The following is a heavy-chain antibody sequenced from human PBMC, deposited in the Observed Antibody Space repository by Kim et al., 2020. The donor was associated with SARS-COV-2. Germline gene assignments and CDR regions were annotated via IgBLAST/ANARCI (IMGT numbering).Heavy chain of an antibody. CDR2: ISYDGSNK. Sequence: GGSLRLSCAASGFTFSSYAMHWVRQAPGKGLEWVAVISYDGSNKYYADFVKGRFTISRDNSKNTLYLQMNSLRAEYTAVYYCASGRPRITMIVVVTRNVYYAFDIWGQGTTVTVSS. CDR1: GFTFSSYA. V-gene: IGHV3-30-3*01. CDR3: ASGRPRITMIVVVTRNVYYAFDI. D-gene: IGHD3-22*01. J-gene: IGHJ3*02.